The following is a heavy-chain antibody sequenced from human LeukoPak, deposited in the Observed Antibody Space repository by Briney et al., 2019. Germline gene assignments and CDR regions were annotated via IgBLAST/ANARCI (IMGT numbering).Heavy chain of an antibody. CDR2: GSGGST. J-gene: IGHJ4*02. Sequence: GSGGSTYYADSVKGRFTISRDNSKNTLYLQMNSQRAEDTAVYYCAKDDGRISYDSSGYYFAAGLYYWGQGTLVTVSS. D-gene: IGHD3-22*01. V-gene: IGHV3-23*01. CDR3: AKDDGRISYDSSGYYFAAGLYY.